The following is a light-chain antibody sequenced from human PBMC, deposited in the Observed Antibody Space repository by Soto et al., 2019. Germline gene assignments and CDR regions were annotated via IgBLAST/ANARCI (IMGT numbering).Light chain of an antibody. CDR2: AAS. CDR3: QQSYSYPWA. Sequence: DIQMTQSPSSLSASVGDRVTITCRASQSISSYLNWYQQKPGKAPKLLIYAASSLQSGVPSRFSGSGSGTDFTLTISSLQPEDFATYYRQQSYSYPWAFGQGTKVEIK. V-gene: IGKV1-39*01. CDR1: QSISSY. J-gene: IGKJ1*01.